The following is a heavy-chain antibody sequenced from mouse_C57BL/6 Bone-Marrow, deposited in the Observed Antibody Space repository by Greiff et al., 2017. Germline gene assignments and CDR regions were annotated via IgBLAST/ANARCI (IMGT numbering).Heavy chain of an antibody. V-gene: IGHV3-5*01. Sequence: EVQLQESGPGLVKPSQTVFLTCTVTGISITTGNYRWSWIRQFPGNKLEWIGYIYYSGTFTSNPSLPSRTTITRDTTKNQFFLEMNSLTAEDTATYYCARDRFYYDYADGDWYFDVWGTGTTVTVSS. CDR2: IYYSGTF. CDR3: ARDRFYYDYADGDWYFDV. J-gene: IGHJ1*03. CDR1: GISITTGNYR. D-gene: IGHD2-4*01.